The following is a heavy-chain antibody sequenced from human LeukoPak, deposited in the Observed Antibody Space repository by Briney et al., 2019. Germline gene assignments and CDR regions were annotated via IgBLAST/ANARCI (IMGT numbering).Heavy chain of an antibody. V-gene: IGHV4-34*01. J-gene: IGHJ4*02. D-gene: IGHD6-13*01. CDR3: ARSSAAAATDY. Sequence: SETLSLTCAVYGGSFSGYYWSWIRQPPGKGLEWIGEINHSGSTNYNPSLKSRVTISVDTSKNQFSLKLSSVTAADTAVYYCARSSAAAATDYWGQGTLVTVSS. CDR2: INHSGST. CDR1: GGSFSGYY.